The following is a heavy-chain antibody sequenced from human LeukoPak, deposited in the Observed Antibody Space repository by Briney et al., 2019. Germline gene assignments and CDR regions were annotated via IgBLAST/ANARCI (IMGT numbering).Heavy chain of an antibody. Sequence: GGSLRLSCAASGNSWMHWVRQAPGKGLVWVSHINSVGSWTSYADSLKGRFTISKDNAKNTGYLQMNSLRAEDTAVYYCVSFYETYWGRGTLVTVSS. CDR3: VSFYETY. D-gene: IGHD2/OR15-2a*01. V-gene: IGHV3-74*01. J-gene: IGHJ4*02. CDR2: INSVGSWT. CDR1: GNSW.